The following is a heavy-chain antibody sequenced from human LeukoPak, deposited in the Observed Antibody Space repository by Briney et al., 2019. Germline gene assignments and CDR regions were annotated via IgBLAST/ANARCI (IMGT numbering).Heavy chain of an antibody. Sequence: GGSLRLSCAASGFTFSNTWMSWVRQAPGKGLEWVAVISYDGSDKYYADSVKGRFTISRDNSKNTVSLQMNSLRTEDTAVYYCAKFGAAADHWGQGTLVTVSS. V-gene: IGHV3-30*18. J-gene: IGHJ1*01. CDR3: AKFGAAADH. CDR1: GFTFSNTW. CDR2: ISYDGSDK. D-gene: IGHD6-13*01.